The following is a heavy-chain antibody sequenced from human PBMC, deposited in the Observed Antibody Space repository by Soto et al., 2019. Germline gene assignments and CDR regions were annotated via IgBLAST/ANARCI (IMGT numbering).Heavy chain of an antibody. CDR1: GFFFSSYT. J-gene: IGHJ4*02. CDR2: FSATSENT. D-gene: IGHD6-19*01. CDR3: AKARDQQWVRLPFDY. Sequence: EVQLLESGGGLVQPGGSLRLSCVGSGFFFSSYTMTWVRQAPGKGLEWVSSFSATSENTYYADSVRGRFTIFRDNSRNPLFLQMNSLTAEDTAMYYCAKARDQQWVRLPFDYWGQGILVIVSS. V-gene: IGHV3-23*01.